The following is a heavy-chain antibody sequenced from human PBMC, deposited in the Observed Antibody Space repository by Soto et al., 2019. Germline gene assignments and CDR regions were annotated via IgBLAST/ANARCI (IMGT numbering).Heavy chain of an antibody. V-gene: IGHV1-18*01. Sequence: QVQLVQSGAEVKKPGASVTVSCKTSGYTFSDYGINWVRQAPGQGLEWMGWSSGYNGNTNYAQTVQGSVTMTTDTTTGTVYLEPRSLQSADTAIYYCSRFIMVGGWFDPNYYHGMDVWGQGTTVTVSS. CDR1: GYTFSDYG. CDR2: SSGYNGNT. CDR3: SRFIMVGGWFDPNYYHGMDV. D-gene: IGHD6-19*01. J-gene: IGHJ6*02.